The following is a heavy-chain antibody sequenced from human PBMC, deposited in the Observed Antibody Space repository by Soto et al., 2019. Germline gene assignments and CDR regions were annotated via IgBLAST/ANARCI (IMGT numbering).Heavy chain of an antibody. D-gene: IGHD3-9*01. J-gene: IGHJ4*02. Sequence: SVKVSCKASGGTFSSYAISWVRQAPGQGLEWMGGIIPIFGTANYAQKFQGRVTITADESTSTAYMELSSLRSEDTAVYYCASPRSSLEPPPFYYDILTGSLDYWGQGTLVTVSS. CDR3: ASPRSSLEPPPFYYDILTGSLDY. CDR1: GGTFSSYA. CDR2: IIPIFGTA. V-gene: IGHV1-69*13.